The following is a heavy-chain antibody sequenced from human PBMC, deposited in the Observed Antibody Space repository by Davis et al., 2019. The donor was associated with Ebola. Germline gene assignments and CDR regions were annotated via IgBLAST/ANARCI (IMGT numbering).Heavy chain of an antibody. V-gene: IGHV4-30-2*01. CDR3: ARAVQWAFDY. D-gene: IGHD1-26*01. Sequence: MPSETLSLTCAVSGGSISSGGYSWSWIRQPPGKGLEWIGYIYHSGSTYYNPSLKSRVTISVDRSKNQFSLKLSSVTAADTAVYYCARAVQWAFDYWGQGTLVTVSS. J-gene: IGHJ4*02. CDR1: GGSISSGGYS. CDR2: IYHSGST.